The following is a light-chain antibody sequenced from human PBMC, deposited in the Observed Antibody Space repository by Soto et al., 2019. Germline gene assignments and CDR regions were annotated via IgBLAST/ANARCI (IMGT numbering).Light chain of an antibody. J-gene: IGKJ1*01. Sequence: IVFTQPPGTLSLSPGEIATLSCRASQSVSNNYLALYQQQPGQAPRLLIYGASNRATGIPDRFSGSGSGTEFTLTISRMEPEDFAVYYCQQYGSSGTFGQGTKVDIK. CDR3: QQYGSSGT. V-gene: IGKV3-20*01. CDR1: QSVSNNY. CDR2: GAS.